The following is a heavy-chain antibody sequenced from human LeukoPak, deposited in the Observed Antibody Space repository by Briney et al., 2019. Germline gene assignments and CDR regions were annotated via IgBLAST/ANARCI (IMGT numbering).Heavy chain of an antibody. D-gene: IGHD4-17*01. CDR3: ARIAYGDYYFDY. V-gene: IGHV4-4*07. J-gene: IGHJ4*02. CDR1: GGSISPYY. CDR2: IYTSGST. Sequence: TTSETLSLTCTVSGGSISPYYWSWIRQPAGKGLEWIGRIYTSGSTNYNPSLKSRVTMSVDTSKNQFSLKVSSVTAADTAMYYCARIAYGDYYFDYWGQGTLVTVYS.